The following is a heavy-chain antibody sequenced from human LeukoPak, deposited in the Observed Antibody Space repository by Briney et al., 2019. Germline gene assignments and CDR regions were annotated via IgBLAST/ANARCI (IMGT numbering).Heavy chain of an antibody. J-gene: IGHJ4*02. D-gene: IGHD5-18*01. CDR3: ARGRNTGRQFYFDY. CDR1: GFTFISSG. Sequence: GGSLRLSCAASGFTFISSGMGWVRQAPGKGLECVSPITVSGGSTSYTDSVKGRFTISRDNSKNTLYLQMSSLRAEDTAVYYCARGRNTGRQFYFDYWGQGTLVTVAS. V-gene: IGHV3-23*01. CDR2: ITVSGGST.